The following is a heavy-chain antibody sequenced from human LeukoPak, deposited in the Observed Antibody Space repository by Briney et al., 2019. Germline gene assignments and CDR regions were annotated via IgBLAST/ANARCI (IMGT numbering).Heavy chain of an antibody. Sequence: SETLSLTCTVSGGSISSSSYYWGWIRQPPGKGLERIGSIYYSGSTYYNPSLKSRVTISVDTSKNQFSLKLSSVTAADTAVYYCARQPLYYYDSSGPPIWGQGTMVTVSS. D-gene: IGHD3-22*01. V-gene: IGHV4-39*01. J-gene: IGHJ3*02. CDR2: IYYSGST. CDR3: ARQPLYYYDSSGPPI. CDR1: GGSISSSSYY.